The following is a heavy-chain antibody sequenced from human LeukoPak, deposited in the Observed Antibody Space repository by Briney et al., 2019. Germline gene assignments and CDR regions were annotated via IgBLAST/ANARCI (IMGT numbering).Heavy chain of an antibody. Sequence: PSETLFLTCTVSGGPISSGTYYWGWIRQPPGKGLEWIASMYSSGSTYYNPSLKSRVTISVDTSKNQFSLKLSSVTAADTAVYYCARHHVFFDYWGQGTLVTVSS. V-gene: IGHV4-39*01. CDR3: ARHHVFFDY. CDR1: GGPISSGTYY. CDR2: MYSSGST. J-gene: IGHJ4*02. D-gene: IGHD3-16*01.